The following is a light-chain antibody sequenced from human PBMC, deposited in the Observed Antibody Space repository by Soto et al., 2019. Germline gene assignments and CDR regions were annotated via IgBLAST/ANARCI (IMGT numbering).Light chain of an antibody. CDR3: QQRSVWPWT. CDR1: QSVSSY. J-gene: IGKJ1*01. V-gene: IGKV3-11*01. Sequence: EIVLAQSPAPLSLSPGGRATLSCRASQSVSSYLAWYQQKPGQAPRLLIYGASKRATGIPDRFSGSGSGTDFTLTISRLEPEDFAVFYCQQRSVWPWTFGQGTKVDIK. CDR2: GAS.